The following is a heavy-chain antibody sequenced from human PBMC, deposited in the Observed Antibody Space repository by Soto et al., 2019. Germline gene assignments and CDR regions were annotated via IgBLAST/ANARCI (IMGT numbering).Heavy chain of an antibody. CDR1: GASVNSGSYY. CDR2: VHHSGTT. Sequence: QVQLQESGPGLLKPSETLSLTCTVSGASVNSGSYYLTWIRQPPGKGLEWIGFVHHSGTTHYNASIKSRVTISIDTSKNQFFLKLNSMTAADSAVYYCARDSSGRHDYWGQGTLVAVSS. CDR3: ARDSSGRHDY. J-gene: IGHJ4*02. V-gene: IGHV4-61*01. D-gene: IGHD3-22*01.